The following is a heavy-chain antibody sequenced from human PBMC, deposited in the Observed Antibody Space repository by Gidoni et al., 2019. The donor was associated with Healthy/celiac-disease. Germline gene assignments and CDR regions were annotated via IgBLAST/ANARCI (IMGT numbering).Heavy chain of an antibody. D-gene: IGHD2-2*01. CDR1: GSPVSSTY. Sequence: EVQLVESGGGLVQPGGSLRLSWAASGSPVSSTYMSWVRQAPGKGLEWVSVIYGGGDTYYADSVKGRFTISRDKSKNTLFFQMNSLRAEDTAVYYCARDRGYCSGTGCYGMDVWGQGTTVTVSS. CDR2: IYGGGDT. J-gene: IGHJ6*02. CDR3: ARDRGYCSGTGCYGMDV. V-gene: IGHV3-66*01.